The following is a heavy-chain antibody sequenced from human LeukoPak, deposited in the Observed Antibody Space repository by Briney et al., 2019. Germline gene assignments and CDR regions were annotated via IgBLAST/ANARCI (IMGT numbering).Heavy chain of an antibody. V-gene: IGHV3-21*01. CDR3: ARGAQTVAAADNWSDP. Sequence: GGSLRLSCAASGFTFSSYAMSWVRQAPGKGLEWVSSISGSSSYIYYADSVRGRFTISRDNAKKSLYLQMNSLRAEDTAVYYCARGAQTVAAADNWSDPWGQGTLVTVSS. CDR2: ISGSSSYI. D-gene: IGHD6-13*01. CDR1: GFTFSSYA. J-gene: IGHJ5*02.